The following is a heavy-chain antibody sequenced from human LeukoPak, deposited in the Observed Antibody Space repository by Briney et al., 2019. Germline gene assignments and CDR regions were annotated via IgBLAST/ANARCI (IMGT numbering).Heavy chain of an antibody. CDR2: INSDGSST. J-gene: IGHJ5*02. CDR3: AREGCSSTSCYANWFDP. Sequence: GGSLRLSSAASGFTFSSYWMHWVRQAPGKGLVWVSRINSDGSSTSYADSVKGRFTISRDNAKNTLYLQMNSLRAEDTAVYYCAREGCSSTSCYANWFDPWGQGTLVTVSS. D-gene: IGHD2-2*01. V-gene: IGHV3-74*01. CDR1: GFTFSSYW.